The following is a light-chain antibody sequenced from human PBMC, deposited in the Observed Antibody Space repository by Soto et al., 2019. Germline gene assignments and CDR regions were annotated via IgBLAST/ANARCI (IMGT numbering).Light chain of an antibody. CDR3: QQYGRSQFT. CDR2: GVS. Sequence: EIVLRQFPATLSLSPGEGAASSCRASEAFSRTFLAWYQQKPGQAPRLLIYGVSSRAAGIPDRFSGSGSGTDFTLTISRLEPEDFAVYYCQQYGRSQFTFGPGTRVDIK. V-gene: IGKV3-20*01. J-gene: IGKJ3*01. CDR1: EAFSRTF.